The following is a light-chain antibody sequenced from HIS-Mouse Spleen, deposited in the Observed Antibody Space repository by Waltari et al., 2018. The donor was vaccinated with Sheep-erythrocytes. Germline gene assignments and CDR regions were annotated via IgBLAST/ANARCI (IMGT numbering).Light chain of an antibody. Sequence: IQMTQSPSTLSASGGDRVTITCRASQSISSWLAWYQQKPGKAPKLLIYKASSLESGVPSRFSGSGSGTEFTLTISSLQPDDFATYYCQQYNSSLTFGPGTKVDIK. V-gene: IGKV1-5*03. J-gene: IGKJ3*01. CDR1: QSISSW. CDR2: KAS. CDR3: QQYNSSLT.